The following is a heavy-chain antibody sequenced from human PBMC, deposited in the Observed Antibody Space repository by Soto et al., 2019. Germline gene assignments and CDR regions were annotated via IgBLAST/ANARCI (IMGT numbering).Heavy chain of an antibody. CDR3: ARLQDTAMVYYYYGMDV. J-gene: IGHJ6*02. CDR1: GYSFTSYW. Sequence: PGESLKISCKGSGYSFTSYWIGWVRQMPGKGLEWMGIIYPGDSDTRYSPSFQGQVTISADKSISTAYLQWSSLKASDTAMYYCARLQDTAMVYYYYGMDVWGQGTTVTVSS. V-gene: IGHV5-51*01. CDR2: IYPGDSDT. D-gene: IGHD5-18*01.